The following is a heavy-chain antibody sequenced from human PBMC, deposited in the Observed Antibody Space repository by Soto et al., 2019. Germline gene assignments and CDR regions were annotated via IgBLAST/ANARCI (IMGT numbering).Heavy chain of an antibody. V-gene: IGHV6-1*01. CDR3: AREVARMRSSGWNEFDY. CDR2: AYYRSKWYN. CDR1: GDSVSSNSAA. Sequence: SQTLSLTCAISGDSVSSNSAAWKWIRQSPSRGLEWLGRAYYRSKWYNDYAVSVKSRITINPDTSKNQFSLQLNSVTPEDTAVYYCAREVARMRSSGWNEFDYWGQGTLVTVSS. J-gene: IGHJ4*02. D-gene: IGHD6-19*01.